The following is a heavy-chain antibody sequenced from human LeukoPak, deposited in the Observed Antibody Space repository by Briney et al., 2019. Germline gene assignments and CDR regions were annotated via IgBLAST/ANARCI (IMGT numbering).Heavy chain of an antibody. CDR1: GYSFTNYW. D-gene: IGHD3-10*01. V-gene: IGHV5-51*01. CDR2: IYPGDSDT. J-gene: IGHJ4*02. Sequence: GESLKISCKGSGYSFTNYWIGWVRQMPGKGLEWMGTIYPGDSDTRYSPSFQGQVTISADKSVSTAYLQWSSLKASDTAMYYCVRRVNYYGSGSYSFDYWGQGTLVTVSS. CDR3: VRRVNYYGSGSYSFDY.